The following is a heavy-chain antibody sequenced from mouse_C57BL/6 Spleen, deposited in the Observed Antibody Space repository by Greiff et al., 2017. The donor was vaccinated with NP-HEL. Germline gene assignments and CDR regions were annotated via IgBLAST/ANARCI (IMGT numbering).Heavy chain of an antibody. CDR2: ISGGGGYT. CDR1: GFTFSSYT. Sequence: EVKLVESGGGLVKPGGSLKLSCAASGFTFSSYTMSWVRQTPEKRLEWVATISGGGGYTYYPDSVKGRFTISRDNAKNTLYLQMSSLRSEDTALYYCTRQGDYLDYWGQGTTLTVSS. CDR3: TRQGDYLDY. J-gene: IGHJ2*01. V-gene: IGHV5-9*01.